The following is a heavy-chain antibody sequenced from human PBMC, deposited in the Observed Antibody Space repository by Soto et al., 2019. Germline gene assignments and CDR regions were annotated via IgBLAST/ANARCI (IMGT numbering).Heavy chain of an antibody. CDR3: ARLAITMVRGVIGRSFDY. CDR1: GGSISSGGYY. CDR2: IYYSGST. J-gene: IGHJ4*02. D-gene: IGHD3-10*01. Sequence: PSETLSLTCTVSGGSISSGGYYWSWIRQHPGKGLEWIGYIYYSGSTYYNPSLKSRVTISVDTSKNQFSLKLSSVTAADTAVYYCARLAITMVRGVIGRSFDYWGQGTLVTVSS. V-gene: IGHV4-31*03.